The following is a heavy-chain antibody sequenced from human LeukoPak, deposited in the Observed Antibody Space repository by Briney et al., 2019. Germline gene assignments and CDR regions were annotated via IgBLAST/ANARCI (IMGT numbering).Heavy chain of an antibody. Sequence: SGGSLRLSCAASGFIFSDYYMGWIRQAPGKGLEWVSYISGSGSTIFYADSVKGRFTISRDNAKNSMHLQMNSLRAEDTAVYYCGRDFGLSGTKRSFDIWGQGTMVTVSS. D-gene: IGHD1-7*01. V-gene: IGHV3-11*01. CDR3: GRDFGLSGTKRSFDI. J-gene: IGHJ3*02. CDR2: ISGSGSTI. CDR1: GFIFSDYY.